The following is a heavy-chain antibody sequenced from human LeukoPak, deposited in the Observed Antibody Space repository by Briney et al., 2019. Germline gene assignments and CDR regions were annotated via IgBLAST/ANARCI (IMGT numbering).Heavy chain of an antibody. CDR3: ATAAAARFDY. D-gene: IGHD2-2*01. V-gene: IGHV4-61*02. Sequence: SQTLSLTCTVSGGSISSGSYYWSWIRQPAGKGLEWIGRIYTSGSTNYNPSLKSRVTISVDTSKNQFSLKLSSVTAADTAVYYCATAAAARFDYWGQGTLVTVSS. J-gene: IGHJ4*02. CDR1: GGSISSGSYY. CDR2: IYTSGST.